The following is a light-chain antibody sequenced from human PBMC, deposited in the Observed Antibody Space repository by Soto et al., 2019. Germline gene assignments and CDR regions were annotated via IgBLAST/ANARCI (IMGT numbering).Light chain of an antibody. V-gene: IGLV2-23*02. CDR3: CSHAGSSTLVV. Sequence: QLVLTQPASVSGSPGQSITISCTGTSSDVGSYNLVSWYQQHPGKAPKLMIYEVSKRPSGVSNRFSGSKSGNTASLTISGLQAEDEADYYCCSHAGSSTLVVFGGGTKLTVL. CDR1: SSDVGSYNL. J-gene: IGLJ2*01. CDR2: EVS.